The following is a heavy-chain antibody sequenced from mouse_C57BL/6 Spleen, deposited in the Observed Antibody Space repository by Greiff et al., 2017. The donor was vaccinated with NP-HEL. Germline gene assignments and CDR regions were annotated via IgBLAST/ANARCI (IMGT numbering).Heavy chain of an antibody. V-gene: IGHV5-12*01. D-gene: IGHD2-5*01. CDR1: GFTFSDYY. CDR2: ISNGGGST. Sequence: EVKLVESGGGLVQPGGSLKLSCAASGFTFSDYYMYWVRQTPEKRLEWVAYISNGGGSTYYPDTVKGRFTISRDNAKNTLYLQMSRLKSEDTAMYYCARQSNTRYFDVWGTGTTVTVSS. J-gene: IGHJ1*03. CDR3: ARQSNTRYFDV.